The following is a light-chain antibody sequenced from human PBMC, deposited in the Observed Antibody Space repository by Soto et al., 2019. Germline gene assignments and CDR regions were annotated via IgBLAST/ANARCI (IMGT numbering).Light chain of an antibody. CDR1: QTISTW. CDR2: DAS. J-gene: IGKJ3*01. Sequence: DIQVTQSPPTLSASVGDRVTITCRASQTISTWMAWYQQKPGKAPKLLVYDASTLQSGVPSRFSGSGSGADFALTITSLQAEDFATYHCQQAYNFPFTFGPGTKVDIK. CDR3: QQAYNFPFT. V-gene: IGKV1-12*01.